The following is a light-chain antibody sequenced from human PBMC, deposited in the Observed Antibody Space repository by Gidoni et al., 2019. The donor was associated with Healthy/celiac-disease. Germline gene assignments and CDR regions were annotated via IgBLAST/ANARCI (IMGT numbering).Light chain of an antibody. CDR2: LGS. V-gene: IGKV2-28*01. J-gene: IGKJ2*01. Sequence: NVMMQSAPSLNVTPGEPASISCRSSQSLLHSNGYNYLDWYLQKPGQSPQLLIYLGSNRASGVPDIFSGSGSGTDVALKSIKVGADDVLVYYCMQALRAPYTFGQGTKLEIK. CDR3: MQALRAPYT. CDR1: QSLLHSNGYNY.